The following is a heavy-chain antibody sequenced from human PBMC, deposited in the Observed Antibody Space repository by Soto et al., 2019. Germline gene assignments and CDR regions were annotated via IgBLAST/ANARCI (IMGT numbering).Heavy chain of an antibody. V-gene: IGHV1-46*01. CDR1: GYTFTSYY. CDR2: INPSGGST. J-gene: IGHJ4*02. D-gene: IGHD3-22*01. Sequence: GASVKVSCKASGYTFTSYYMHWVRQAPGQGLEWMGIINPSGGSTSYAQKFQGRVTMTRDTSTSTVYMELSSLRSEDTAVYYCASLGDYYDSSGYYYRAPFDYWGQGTLVTVSS. CDR3: ASLGDYYDSSGYYYRAPFDY.